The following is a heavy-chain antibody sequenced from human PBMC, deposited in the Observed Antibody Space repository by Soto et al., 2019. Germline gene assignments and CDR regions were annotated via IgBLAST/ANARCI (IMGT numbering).Heavy chain of an antibody. Sequence: QVQLQQWGAGLLKPSETLSLTCAVYGGSFSGYYWSWIRQPPVNGLEWIGEIKPSGSTNYNPSLMSRVNISVATSKNQFSLKLSSVTAADTAVYYCAGYNWNDDAYFDYGGQGTLVTVSS. CDR3: AGYNWNDDAYFDY. J-gene: IGHJ4*02. D-gene: IGHD1-20*01. CDR1: GGSFSGYY. CDR2: IKPSGST. V-gene: IGHV4-34*01.